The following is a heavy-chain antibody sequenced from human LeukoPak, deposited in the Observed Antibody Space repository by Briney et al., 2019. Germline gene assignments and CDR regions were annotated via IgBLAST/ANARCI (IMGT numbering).Heavy chain of an antibody. J-gene: IGHJ4*02. D-gene: IGHD3-10*01. CDR1: GFTVSSNY. Sequence: GGSLRLSGAASGFTVSSNYMNWVRQAPGKGLEWVSSIYSAGNIYYADSAKGRFTISRDNSKNTLYLQMNSLRVDDTAVYYCAREKYGSGPQPFDYWGQGTQVTVSS. CDR2: IYSAGNI. CDR3: AREKYGSGPQPFDY. V-gene: IGHV3-66*01.